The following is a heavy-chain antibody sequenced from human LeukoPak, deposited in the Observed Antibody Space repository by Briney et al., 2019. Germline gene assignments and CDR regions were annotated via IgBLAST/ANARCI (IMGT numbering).Heavy chain of an antibody. CDR3: ARGPRFGELLWHWFDP. J-gene: IGHJ5*02. V-gene: IGHV4-38-2*02. Sequence: SETLSLTCTVSGYSISSGHYWGWIRQPPGKGLEWIGSMYHSGSTYYNPPLKSRVTISEDTSKNQFSLKLRSVTAADTAVYCARGPRFGELLWHWFDPWGQGTLVTVPS. CDR1: GYSISSGHY. D-gene: IGHD3-10*01. CDR2: MYHSGST.